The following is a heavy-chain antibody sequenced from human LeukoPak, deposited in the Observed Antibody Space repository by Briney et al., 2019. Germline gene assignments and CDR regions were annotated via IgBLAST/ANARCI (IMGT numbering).Heavy chain of an antibody. D-gene: IGHD6-19*01. V-gene: IGHV5-51*01. CDR1: GYSFTSHW. CDR3: ARHVEDSDWYPPDY. CDR2: IYPGDSDT. Sequence: PGESLKISCKASGYSFTSHWIGWVRQMPGRGLEWMGIIYPGDSDTRYNPSFQGQVTMSADKSISTAYLQWSSLRASDTAMYYCARHVEDSDWYPPDYWGQGTLVTVSS. J-gene: IGHJ4*02.